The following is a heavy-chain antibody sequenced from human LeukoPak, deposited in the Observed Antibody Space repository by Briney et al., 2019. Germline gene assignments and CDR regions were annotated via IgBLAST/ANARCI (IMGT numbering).Heavy chain of an antibody. J-gene: IGHJ4*02. V-gene: IGHV3-74*01. Sequence: GSLRLSCVGSGFTFNSYWMHWVRQAPGKGLVWVSRINTDGMSTNYADSVEGRFTISRDNAKNTLYLQMHSLRAEDTAVYYCAKGGRWLQFFDYWGQGTLVTVSS. CDR3: AKGGRWLQFFDY. CDR1: GFTFNSYW. CDR2: INTDGMST. D-gene: IGHD5-24*01.